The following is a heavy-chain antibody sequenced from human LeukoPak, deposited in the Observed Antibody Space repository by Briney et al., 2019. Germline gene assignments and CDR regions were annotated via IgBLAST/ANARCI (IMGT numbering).Heavy chain of an antibody. CDR3: ARDLTCGEFGI. CDR1: GYTFTGYY. D-gene: IGHD2/OR15-2a*01. Sequence: ASVKVSCKASGYTFTGYYMHWVRQAPGQGLEWMGWINTISGGTNYAQKFQGRVTMTRDTSISTAYMELSRLRSDDTDVYYSARDLTCGEFGIWGQGTMVTVSS. CDR2: INTISGGT. J-gene: IGHJ3*02. V-gene: IGHV1-2*02.